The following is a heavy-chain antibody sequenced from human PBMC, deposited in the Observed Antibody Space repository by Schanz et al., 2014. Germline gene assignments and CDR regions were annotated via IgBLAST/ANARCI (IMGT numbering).Heavy chain of an antibody. J-gene: IGHJ4*02. Sequence: EVQLVESGGGLVQPGGSLRLSCAASGFTVSNNYMSWVRQAPGKGLECVSIIYSDGSTYYVDSVKGRFIISRDNSKNTVYLQMNSLRAEDTDVYYCARDPGGTKTHGLWGQGTLVTVSS. CDR2: IYSDGST. CDR1: GFTVSNNY. V-gene: IGHV3-66*01. CDR3: ARDPGGTKTHGL. D-gene: IGHD2-15*01.